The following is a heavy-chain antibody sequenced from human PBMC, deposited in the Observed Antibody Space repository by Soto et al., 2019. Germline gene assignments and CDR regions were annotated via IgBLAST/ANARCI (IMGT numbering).Heavy chain of an antibody. J-gene: IGHJ4*02. CDR1: GFTFSSYA. Sequence: GGSLRLSCAASGFTFSSYAMNWVRQAPGRGLEWVSALTGSGGTTYYADSVMGRFTIPRDNSKNTLYLQMNSLRAEDTAVYYCAKADYYGSGSYIFDYWGQGTLVTVSS. V-gene: IGHV3-23*01. CDR2: LTGSGGTT. D-gene: IGHD3-10*01. CDR3: AKADYYGSGSYIFDY.